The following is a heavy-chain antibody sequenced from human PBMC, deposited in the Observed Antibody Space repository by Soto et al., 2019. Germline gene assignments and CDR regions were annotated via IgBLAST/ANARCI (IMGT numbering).Heavy chain of an antibody. D-gene: IGHD4-17*01. CDR3: AKALHGDWGY. CDR1: GFTFSSYG. CDR2: ISYDGSNK. Sequence: QVQLVESGGGVVQPGRSLRLSCAASGFTFSSYGMHWVRQAPGKGLAWVAVISYDGSNKYYADSVKGRFTISRDNSNNTLYLQMNSLRAEDTAVYYCAKALHGDWGYWGQGTLVTVSS. J-gene: IGHJ4*02. V-gene: IGHV3-30*18.